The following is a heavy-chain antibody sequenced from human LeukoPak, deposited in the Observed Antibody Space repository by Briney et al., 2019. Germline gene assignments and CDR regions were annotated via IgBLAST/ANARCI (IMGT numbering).Heavy chain of an antibody. D-gene: IGHD1-26*01. Sequence: PGGSLRLSCAASGFDLHTYEMNWVRQAPGKGLEWIADITISGHTKNYADSVKGRFTISRDSARTSLYLQMNSLRAEDTAVYYCARGGRGSYYPFDYWGQGTLVTVSS. V-gene: IGHV3-48*03. CDR2: ITISGHTK. J-gene: IGHJ4*02. CDR1: GFDLHTYE. CDR3: ARGGRGSYYPFDY.